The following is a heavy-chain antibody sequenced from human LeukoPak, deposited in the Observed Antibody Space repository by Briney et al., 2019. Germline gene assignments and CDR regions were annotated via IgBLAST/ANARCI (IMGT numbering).Heavy chain of an antibody. CDR2: VFYTGST. V-gene: IGHV4-39*01. Sequence: SETLSLTCTVSGGSISTNNCYWGWIRQPPGKGLEWIGSVFYTGSTVYNPSLKSRVAISLDTSRNQFSLRLNSVTAADTAVYFCARRLQYWAVVYWGQGTLVTVSS. J-gene: IGHJ4*02. CDR3: ARRLQYWAVVY. D-gene: IGHD6-19*01. CDR1: GGSISTNNCY.